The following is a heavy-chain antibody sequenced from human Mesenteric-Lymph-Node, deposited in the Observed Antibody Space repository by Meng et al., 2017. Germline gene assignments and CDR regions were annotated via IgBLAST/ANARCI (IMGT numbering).Heavy chain of an antibody. D-gene: IGHD3-16*01. CDR1: GFTFSSHY. J-gene: IGHJ1*01. Sequence: EGPLVESGGALVQPGGSLRLSCADSGFTFSSHYMHWVRQAPGKGLVWVSSVKTDGSTTNYADSVKGRFTIYRDNAKDTLFLQMNSLRGDDTAVYYCANDRLNQWGQGTLVTVSS. CDR3: ANDRLNQ. CDR2: VKTDGSTT. V-gene: IGHV3-74*01.